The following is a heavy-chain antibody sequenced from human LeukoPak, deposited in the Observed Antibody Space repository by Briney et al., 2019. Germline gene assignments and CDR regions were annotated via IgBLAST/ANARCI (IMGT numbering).Heavy chain of an antibody. D-gene: IGHD5-12*01. CDR2: IDYRGTT. CDR3: ARVAYSGYDSIY. CDR1: GGSVGSTTYY. J-gene: IGHJ4*02. V-gene: IGHV4-39*01. Sequence: PAETLSLTCTVSGGSVGSTTYYWGWIRQPPGKGLEWIGHIDYRGTTYYNPSLNSRVTISADTSENQFSLKLSSVTAADTAVYYCARVAYSGYDSIYCGQRALVSASS.